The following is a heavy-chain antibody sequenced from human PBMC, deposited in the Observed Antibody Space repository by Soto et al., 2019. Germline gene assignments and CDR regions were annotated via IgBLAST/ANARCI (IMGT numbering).Heavy chain of an antibody. D-gene: IGHD3-22*01. Sequence: GGSLRLSCAASGFTFSGYSMHWVRQAPGRVLEWAAIISNDGTNKYYADSVKGRFTISRDNSGNTLYLQMNSLRAEDTAVYYCARDGPHNTRIPTRYFDYWGQGTLVNVSS. V-gene: IGHV3-30-3*01. J-gene: IGHJ4*02. CDR2: ISNDGTNK. CDR3: ARDGPHNTRIPTRYFDY. CDR1: GFTFSGYS.